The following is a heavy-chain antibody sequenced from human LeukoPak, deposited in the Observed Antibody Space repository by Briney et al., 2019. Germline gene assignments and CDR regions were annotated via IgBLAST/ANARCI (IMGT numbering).Heavy chain of an antibody. J-gene: IGHJ1*01. V-gene: IGHV3-23*01. CDR2: ISGSGGST. CDR1: GFTFSSYA. D-gene: IGHD6-19*01. Sequence: GGSLRLSCAASGFTFSSYAMSWVRQAPGKGLDWVSAISGSGGSTYYADSVKGRFTISRDNSKNTLYLQMNSLRAEDTAVYYCAKQPLSHYSSGWYPEYFQHWGQGTLVTVSS. CDR3: AKQPLSHYSSGWYPEYFQH.